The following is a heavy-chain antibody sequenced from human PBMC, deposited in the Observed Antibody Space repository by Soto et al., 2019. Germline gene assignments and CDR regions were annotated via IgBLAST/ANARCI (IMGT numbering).Heavy chain of an antibody. CDR3: ARGGPIVVVVAATDYYGMDV. CDR1: GYTFTGYY. CDR2: INPNSGGT. Sequence: ASVKVSCKASGYTFTGYYMHWVRQAPGQGLEWMGWINPNSGGTNYAQKFQGWVSMTRDTSISTAYMELSRLRSDDTAVYYCARGGPIVVVVAATDYYGMDVWGQGTTVTVSS. V-gene: IGHV1-2*04. D-gene: IGHD2-15*01. J-gene: IGHJ6*02.